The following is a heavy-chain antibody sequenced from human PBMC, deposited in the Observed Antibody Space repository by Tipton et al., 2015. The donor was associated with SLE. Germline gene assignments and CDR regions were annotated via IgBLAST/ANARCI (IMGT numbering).Heavy chain of an antibody. J-gene: IGHJ4*02. CDR1: GYTFTGYY. CDR3: ARGPSSGYSSGCYYFDY. V-gene: IGHV1-2*04. CDR2: INPNSGGT. Sequence: QSGPEVKKPGASVKVSCKASGYTFTGYYMHWVRQAPGQGLEWMGWINPNSGGTNYAQKFQGWVTMTRDTSISTAYMELSRLRSDDTAVYYCARGPSSGYSSGCYYFDYWGQGTLVTVSS. D-gene: IGHD6-19*01.